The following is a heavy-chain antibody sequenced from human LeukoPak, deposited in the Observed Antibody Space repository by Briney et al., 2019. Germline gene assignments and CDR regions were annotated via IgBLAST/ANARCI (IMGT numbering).Heavy chain of an antibody. J-gene: IGHJ4*02. V-gene: IGHV4-4*02. Sequence: PSETLSLTCTVSGGSISSSNWWSWVRQPPGKGLEWIGEIYHSGRTNYHPSLKSGVTISVDKSKNQFSLKLSSLTAADTALYYCARSPVAGTGIWYFDYWGQGTLVTVSS. CDR2: IYHSGRT. D-gene: IGHD6-19*01. CDR1: GGSISSSNW. CDR3: ARSPVAGTGIWYFDY.